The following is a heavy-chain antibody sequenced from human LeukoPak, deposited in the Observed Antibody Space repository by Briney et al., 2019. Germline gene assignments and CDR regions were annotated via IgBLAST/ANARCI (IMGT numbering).Heavy chain of an antibody. D-gene: IGHD3-9*01. Sequence: GGSLRLSCAASGFTFSSYSMNWVRQAPGKGLEWVSSISSSSSYIYYADSVKGRFTISRDNAKNSLYLQMNSLRAEDTAVYYCARDQYDILTGYSSNFDYWGQGTLVTVSS. CDR2: ISSSSSYI. CDR3: ARDQYDILTGYSSNFDY. J-gene: IGHJ4*02. CDR1: GFTFSSYS. V-gene: IGHV3-21*01.